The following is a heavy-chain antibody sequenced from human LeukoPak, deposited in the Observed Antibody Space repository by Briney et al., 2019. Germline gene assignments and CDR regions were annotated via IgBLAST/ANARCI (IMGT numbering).Heavy chain of an antibody. CDR1: GFTFSSYS. J-gene: IGHJ4*02. CDR3: ARDLRGYCSGGSCLGSDGY. D-gene: IGHD2-15*01. Sequence: GGSLRLSCAASGFTFSSYSMNWVRQAPGKGLEWVSSISSSSSYIYYADSVKGRFTISRDNAKNSLYLQMNSLRAEDTAVYYCARDLRGYCSGGSCLGSDGYWGQGTLVTVSS. V-gene: IGHV3-21*04. CDR2: ISSSSSYI.